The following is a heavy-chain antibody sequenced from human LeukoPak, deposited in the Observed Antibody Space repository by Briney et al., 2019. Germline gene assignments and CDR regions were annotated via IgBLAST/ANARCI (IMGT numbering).Heavy chain of an antibody. CDR2: INHSGST. D-gene: IGHD3-3*01. CDR1: GGSFSGYY. V-gene: IGHV4-34*01. CDR3: AGRNYDFWSGYIANWFDP. J-gene: IGHJ5*02. Sequence: SETLSLTCAVYGGSFSGYYWSWIRQPPGKGLEWIGEINHSGSTNYNPSLKSRVTISVDTSKNQFSLKLSSVTAADTAVYYCAGRNYDFWSGYIANWFDPWGQGTLVTVSS.